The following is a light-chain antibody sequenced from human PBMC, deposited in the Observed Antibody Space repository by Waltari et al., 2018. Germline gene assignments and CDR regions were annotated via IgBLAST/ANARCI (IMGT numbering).Light chain of an antibody. CDR3: QQYVESPAT. Sequence: EIVLTQSPATLSLSPGDRATLSCWASQSVTSYLAWYQQKPGQAPRPLIFHASTRATGIPDRFSGSGSGTDFTLTISRLEPEDIGMYYCQQYVESPATFGQGTKVEIK. CDR1: QSVTSY. V-gene: IGKV3-11*01. CDR2: HAS. J-gene: IGKJ1*01.